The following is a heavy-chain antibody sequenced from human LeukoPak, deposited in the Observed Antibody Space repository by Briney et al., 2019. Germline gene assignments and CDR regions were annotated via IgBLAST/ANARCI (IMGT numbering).Heavy chain of an antibody. CDR3: ARGYCSGGSCQIDY. J-gene: IGHJ4*02. CDR2: IYTSGST. V-gene: IGHV4-61*02. CDR1: GGSISSGSYY. D-gene: IGHD2-15*01. Sequence: QPSETLSLTCTVSGGSISSGSYYWSWIRQPAGKGLEWIGRIYTSGSTNYNPSLKSRVTISVDTSKNQFSLKLSSVTAADTAVYYCARGYCSGGSCQIDYWGQGTLVTVSS.